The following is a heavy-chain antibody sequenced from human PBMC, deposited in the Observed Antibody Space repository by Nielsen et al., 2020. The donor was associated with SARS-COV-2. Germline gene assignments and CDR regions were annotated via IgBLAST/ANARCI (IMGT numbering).Heavy chain of an antibody. D-gene: IGHD3-10*01. J-gene: IGHJ4*02. CDR2: INPSGGST. V-gene: IGHV1-46*01. CDR1: GGTFSSYA. CDR3: ARERVLWFGLFDY. Sequence: ASVKVSCKASGGTFSSYAISWVRQAPGQGLEWMGIINPSGGSTSYAQKFQGRVTMTRDTSTSTVYMELSSLRSEDTAVYYCARERVLWFGLFDYWGQGTLVTVSS.